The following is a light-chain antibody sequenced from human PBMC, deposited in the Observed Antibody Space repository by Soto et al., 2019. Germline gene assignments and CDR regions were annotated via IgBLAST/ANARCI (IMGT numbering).Light chain of an antibody. J-gene: IGKJ5*01. CDR1: QGISSY. CDR2: AAS. CDR3: QQYGPSLIT. Sequence: AIRMTQSPSSLSASTGARVTITCRASQGISSYLAWYPQQPGKAPKLLIYAASTFQSGAPSRFSGSGSGTEFTLTISRLEPEDFALYYGQQYGPSLITFGQGTRLEI. V-gene: IGKV1-8*01.